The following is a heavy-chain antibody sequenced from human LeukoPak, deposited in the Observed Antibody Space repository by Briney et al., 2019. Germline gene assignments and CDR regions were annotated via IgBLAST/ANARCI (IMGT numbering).Heavy chain of an antibody. Sequence: SETLSLTCTVSGGSISSYYWSWIRQPAGKGLEWIGRIYTSGSTNYNPSLKSRVTMSVDTSKNQFSLKLSSVTAADTAVYYCASHLWFGEFYPFDIWGQGTMVTVSS. CDR1: GGSISSYY. D-gene: IGHD3-10*01. CDR3: ASHLWFGEFYPFDI. CDR2: IYTSGST. V-gene: IGHV4-4*07. J-gene: IGHJ3*02.